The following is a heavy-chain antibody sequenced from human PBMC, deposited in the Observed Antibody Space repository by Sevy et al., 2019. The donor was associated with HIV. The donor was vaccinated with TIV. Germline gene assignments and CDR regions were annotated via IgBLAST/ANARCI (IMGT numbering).Heavy chain of an antibody. CDR1: GFTFSNAW. D-gene: IGHD1-26*01. J-gene: IGHJ4*02. V-gene: IGHV3-15*01. Sequence: GGYLRLSCAASGFTFSNAWMSWVRQAPGKGLEWVGRIKSKTEGATRDFAAPVKGRVLISRDDSRNTVYLQMNSLKTDDTAVYYCTAGVGASDFDYWGQGTLVTVSS. CDR3: TAGVGASDFDY. CDR2: IKSKTEGATR.